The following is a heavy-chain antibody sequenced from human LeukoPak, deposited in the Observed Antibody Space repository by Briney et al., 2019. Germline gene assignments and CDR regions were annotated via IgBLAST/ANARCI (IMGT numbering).Heavy chain of an antibody. D-gene: IGHD3-22*01. CDR3: ARDLMETYYYDSSANY. CDR2: INPNSGGT. Sequence: EASVKVSCTASGYTFTSYDINWVRQAPGQGLEWMGRINPNSGGTNYAQKFQGRVTMTRDTSISTAYMELSRLRSDDTAVYYCARDLMETYYYDSSANYWGQGTLVTVSS. V-gene: IGHV1-2*06. CDR1: GYTFTSYD. J-gene: IGHJ4*02.